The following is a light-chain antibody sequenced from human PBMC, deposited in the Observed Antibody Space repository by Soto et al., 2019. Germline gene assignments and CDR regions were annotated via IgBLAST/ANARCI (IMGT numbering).Light chain of an antibody. J-gene: IGLJ7*01. CDR3: AAWDDRLNGVV. V-gene: IGLV1-44*01. Sequence: QSVLAQPPSASGTPGQRVTISCSGSISNVVTNAVNWYQQLPGTAPKVVIYNNNQRPSGVPDRFSGSKSGTSASLAISGLQSEDEADYYCAAWDDRLNGVVFGGGTQLTVL. CDR2: NNN. CDR1: ISNVVTNA.